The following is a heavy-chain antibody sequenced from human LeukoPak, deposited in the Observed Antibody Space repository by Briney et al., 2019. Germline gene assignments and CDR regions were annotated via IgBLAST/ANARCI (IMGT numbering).Heavy chain of an antibody. CDR1: GGSFSGYY. J-gene: IGHJ4*02. V-gene: IGHV4-34*01. CDR3: ARDPTNGRGRSGYSYGPPFDY. Sequence: SETLSLTCAVYGGSFSGYYWSWIRQPPGKGLEWIGEINHSGSTNYNPSLKSRVTISVDTSKNQFSLKLSSVTAADTAVYYCARDPTNGRGRSGYSYGPPFDYWGQGTLVTVSS. D-gene: IGHD5-18*01. CDR2: INHSGST.